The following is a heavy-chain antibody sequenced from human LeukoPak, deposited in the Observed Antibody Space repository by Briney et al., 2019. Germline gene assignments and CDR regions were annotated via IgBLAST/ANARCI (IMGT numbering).Heavy chain of an antibody. D-gene: IGHD4-17*01. CDR2: IYDSGST. V-gene: IGHV4-39*01. CDR3: ARALTDFGDEPFDY. CDR1: GGSIRSSYYY. Sequence: SETLSLTCTVSGGSIRSSYYYWGWIRQPPGKGLEWIGSIYDSGSTYYNPSLKSRVTISVDTSKNQFSLKLNSVTAADTAVYYCARALTDFGDEPFDYWGQGTLVTVSS. J-gene: IGHJ4*02.